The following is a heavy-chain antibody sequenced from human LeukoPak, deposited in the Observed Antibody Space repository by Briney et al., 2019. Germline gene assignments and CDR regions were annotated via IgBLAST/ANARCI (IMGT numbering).Heavy chain of an antibody. D-gene: IGHD4-17*01. V-gene: IGHV3-23*01. J-gene: IGHJ3*02. Sequence: GGSLRFSCAASGFTFSSYAMSWVRQAPGKGLEWVSAISGSGGSTYYADSVKGRFTISRDNSKNTLYLQMNSLRAEDTAVYYCAKDGVDYGDSYDAFDIWGQGTMVTVSS. CDR3: AKDGVDYGDSYDAFDI. CDR2: ISGSGGST. CDR1: GFTFSSYA.